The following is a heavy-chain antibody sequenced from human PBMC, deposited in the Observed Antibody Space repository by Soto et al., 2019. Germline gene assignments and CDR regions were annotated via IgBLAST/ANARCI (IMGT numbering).Heavy chain of an antibody. CDR3: APQGVVTRRGAFDI. D-gene: IGHD3-3*01. CDR2: IIPIFGTA. Sequence: ASVKVSCKASGGTFSSYAISWVRQAPGQGLEWMGGIIPIFGTANYAQKFQGRVTITADESTSTAYMELSSLRSEDTAVHYCAPQGVVTRRGAFDIWGQGTMVTVSS. J-gene: IGHJ3*02. V-gene: IGHV1-69*13. CDR1: GGTFSSYA.